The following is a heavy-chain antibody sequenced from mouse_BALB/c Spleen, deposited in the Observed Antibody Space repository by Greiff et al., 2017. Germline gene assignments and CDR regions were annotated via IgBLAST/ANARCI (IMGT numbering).Heavy chain of an antibody. CDR2: ISSGSSTI. J-gene: IGHJ4*01. CDR1: GFTFSSYA. V-gene: IGHV5-17*02. Sequence: EVKLVESGGGLVKPGGSLKLSCAASGFTFSSYAMSWVRQTPEKGLEWVAYISSGSSTIYYADTVKGRFTISRDNPKNTLFLQMTSLRSEDTAMYYCARGGKGYYYAMDYWGQGTSVTVSS. CDR3: ARGGKGYYYAMDY.